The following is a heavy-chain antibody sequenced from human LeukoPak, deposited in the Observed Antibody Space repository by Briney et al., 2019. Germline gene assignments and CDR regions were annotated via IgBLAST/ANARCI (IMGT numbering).Heavy chain of an antibody. D-gene: IGHD3-10*01. CDR2: IYHSGST. CDR3: ARDKSRTYGSADAFDI. J-gene: IGHJ3*02. V-gene: IGHV4-38-2*02. Sequence: PSETLSLTCTVSDDSITIYYWSWIRQPPGKGLEWIGSIYHSGSTYYNPSLKSRVTISVDTSKNQFSLKLSSVTAADTAVYYCARDKSRTYGSADAFDIWGQGTMVTVSS. CDR1: DDSITIYY.